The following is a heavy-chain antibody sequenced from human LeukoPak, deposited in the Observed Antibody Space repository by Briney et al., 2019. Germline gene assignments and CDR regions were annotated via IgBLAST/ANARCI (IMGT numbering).Heavy chain of an antibody. J-gene: IGHJ6*03. Sequence: GGSLRLSCAASGFTFSDYYMSWIRQAPGKGLEWVSYISSSSSTIYYADSVKGRFTISRDNAKNSLYLQMNSLRAEDTAVYYCARDPDGDYYYYYMDVWGKGTTVTVSS. CDR2: ISSSSSTI. V-gene: IGHV3-11*04. D-gene: IGHD4-17*01. CDR1: GFTFSDYY. CDR3: ARDPDGDYYYYYMDV.